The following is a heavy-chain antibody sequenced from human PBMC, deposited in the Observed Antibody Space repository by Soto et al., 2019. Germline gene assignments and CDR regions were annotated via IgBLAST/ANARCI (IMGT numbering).Heavy chain of an antibody. CDR3: AKERFVAVAGTVWNWFDP. Sequence: LRLSCAASGFTFSSYAMSWVRQAPGKWLEWVSAISGSGGSTYYADSVKGRFTISRDNSKNTLYLQMNSLRAEDTAVYYCAKERFVAVAGTVWNWFDPWGQGTLVTVSS. CDR2: ISGSGGST. CDR1: GFTFSSYA. J-gene: IGHJ5*02. V-gene: IGHV3-23*01. D-gene: IGHD6-19*01.